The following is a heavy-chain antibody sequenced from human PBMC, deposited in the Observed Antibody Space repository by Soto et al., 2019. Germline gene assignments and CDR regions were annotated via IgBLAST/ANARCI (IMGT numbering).Heavy chain of an antibody. D-gene: IGHD5-12*01. CDR1: WGSVSSNSAA. J-gene: IGHJ3*02. V-gene: IGHV6-1*01. CDR2: TYYRSKWYN. Sequence: SQTLSLTCAISWGSVSSNSAAWNWIRQSPSRGLEWLGRTYYRSKWYNDYAVSVKSRITINPDTSKNQFSLQLNSVTPEDTAVYYCARGGRGYSGYDFQDAFDIWGQGTMVTVSS. CDR3: ARGGRGYSGYDFQDAFDI.